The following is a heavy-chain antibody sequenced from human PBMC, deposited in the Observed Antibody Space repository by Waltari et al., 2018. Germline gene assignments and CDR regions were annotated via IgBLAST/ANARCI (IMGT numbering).Heavy chain of an antibody. D-gene: IGHD3-9*01. Sequence: EVQLLESGGGLVQPGGSLRLSCAASGFTFSRYAMCWVSQDPGKGREWVSAISGSGGSTYYADSVKCRFTISRDNSKNTLYLQMNSLRAEDTAVYYCAKDGGRGYDILTGYPRFDYWGQGTLVTVSS. J-gene: IGHJ4*02. CDR3: AKDGGRGYDILTGYPRFDY. CDR1: GFTFSRYA. CDR2: ISGSGGST. V-gene: IGHV3-23*01.